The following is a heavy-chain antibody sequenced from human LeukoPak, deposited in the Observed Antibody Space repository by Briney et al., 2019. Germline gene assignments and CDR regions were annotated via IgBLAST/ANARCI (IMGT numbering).Heavy chain of an antibody. Sequence: PSETLSLTCTVSGVSISSYYWSWVRQPPGKGLEWVGYIYYSGSPNYKPSLKSRVTISVDTSKNQFSLKLSSVTAADTAVYYCAGMRYSYGSQWGRGTLVTVSS. CDR3: AGMRYSYGSQ. CDR1: GVSISSYY. CDR2: IYYSGSP. V-gene: IGHV4-59*01. J-gene: IGHJ4*02. D-gene: IGHD5-18*01.